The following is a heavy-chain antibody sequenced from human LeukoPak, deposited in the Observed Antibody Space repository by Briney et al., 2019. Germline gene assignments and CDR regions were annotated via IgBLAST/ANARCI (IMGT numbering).Heavy chain of an antibody. D-gene: IGHD6-19*01. CDR1: GFTFDDYA. Sequence: GGSLRLSCAASGFTFDDYAMHWVRQAPGKGLEWVSGISWNSGSIGYADSVKGRFTISRDNAKNSLYLQMNSLRAEDTALYYCAKGAVAATGAHFDYWGQGTLVTVSS. J-gene: IGHJ4*02. V-gene: IGHV3-9*01. CDR3: AKGAVAATGAHFDY. CDR2: ISWNSGSI.